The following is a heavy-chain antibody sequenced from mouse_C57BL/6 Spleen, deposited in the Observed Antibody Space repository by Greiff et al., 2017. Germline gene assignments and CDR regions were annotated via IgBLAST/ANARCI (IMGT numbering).Heavy chain of an antibody. CDR1: GFTFSDYY. J-gene: IGHJ2*01. CDR3: ARDSSLRYFDY. Sequence: EVKVVESEGGLVQPGSSMKLSCTASGFTFSDYYMAWVRQVPEKGLEWVANINYDGSSTYYLDSLKSRFIISRDNAKNILYLQMSSLKSEDTATYYCARDSSLRYFDYWGQGTTLTVSS. V-gene: IGHV5-16*01. D-gene: IGHD1-1*01. CDR2: INYDGSST.